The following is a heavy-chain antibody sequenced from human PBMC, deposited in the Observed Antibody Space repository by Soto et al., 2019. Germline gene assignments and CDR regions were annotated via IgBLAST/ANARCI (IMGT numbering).Heavy chain of an antibody. V-gene: IGHV3-30*18. CDR2: ISYDGSNK. J-gene: IGHJ6*02. Sequence: GGSLRLSCAASGFTFSSYGMHWVRQAPGKGLEWVAVISYDGSNKYYADSVKGRFTISRDNSKNTLYLQMNSLRAEDTAVYYCAKDLYYDSSGYFSASLGMDVWGQGTTVTVSS. CDR3: AKDLYYDSSGYFSASLGMDV. CDR1: GFTFSSYG. D-gene: IGHD3-22*01.